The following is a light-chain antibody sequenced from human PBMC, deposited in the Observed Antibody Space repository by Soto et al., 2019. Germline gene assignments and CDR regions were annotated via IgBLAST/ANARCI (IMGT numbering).Light chain of an antibody. CDR1: QSVTDY. Sequence: EIVLTQSPGTQSLSPGERATLSCRASQSVTDYLVWYQQKPGQAPRLLIYDASNRATGIPARFSGSGSGTDFTLVISSLEPEDSAVYDCQQRSTWPWTFGQGTKVEI. CDR2: DAS. CDR3: QQRSTWPWT. V-gene: IGKV3-11*01. J-gene: IGKJ1*01.